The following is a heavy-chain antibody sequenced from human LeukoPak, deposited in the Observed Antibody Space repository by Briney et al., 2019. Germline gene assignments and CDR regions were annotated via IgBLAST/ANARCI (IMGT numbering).Heavy chain of an antibody. J-gene: IGHJ4*02. D-gene: IGHD5-18*01. CDR3: ARHHDTAFDY. Sequence: KTGGSLRLSSAASGFTFSHYSMNWVRQAPGKGLEWVSSISSSSSYIYYADSVKGRFTISRDDAKNSLSLQMNSLRAEDSAVYYCARHHDTAFDYWGQGTLVTVSS. V-gene: IGHV3-21*01. CDR2: ISSSSSYI. CDR1: GFTFSHYS.